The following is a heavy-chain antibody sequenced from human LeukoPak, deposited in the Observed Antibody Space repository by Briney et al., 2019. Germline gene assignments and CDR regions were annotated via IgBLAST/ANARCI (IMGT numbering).Heavy chain of an antibody. V-gene: IGHV1-69*05. D-gene: IGHD3-16*02. Sequence: SVKVSCKASGGTFSSYAISWVRQAPGQGLEWMGGIIPIFGTANYAQKFQGRVTITRDTSASTAYMELSSLRSEDTAVYYCAREAFGGVIVYNWFDPWGQGTLVTVSS. CDR1: GGTFSSYA. CDR2: IIPIFGTA. CDR3: AREAFGGVIVYNWFDP. J-gene: IGHJ5*02.